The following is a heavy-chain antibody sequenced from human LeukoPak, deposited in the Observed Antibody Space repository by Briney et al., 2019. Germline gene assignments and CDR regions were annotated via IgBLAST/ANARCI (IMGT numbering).Heavy chain of an antibody. Sequence: AGRSLRLSCAASGLTFGSYGMHWVRQAPGKGLEWVAVVSYHGRNKHYADSVQGRFTISRDNSKNTVYLQMDSLRPEDTAMYYCTKEYSNAMDYYDYWGQGTLVTVSS. CDR2: VSYHGRNK. CDR3: TKEYSNAMDYYDY. D-gene: IGHD4-4*01. CDR1: GLTFGSYG. V-gene: IGHV3-30*18. J-gene: IGHJ4*02.